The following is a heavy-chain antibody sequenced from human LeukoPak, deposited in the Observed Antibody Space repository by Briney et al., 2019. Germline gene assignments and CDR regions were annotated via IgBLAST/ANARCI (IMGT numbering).Heavy chain of an antibody. D-gene: IGHD5-18*01. Sequence: GASVKVSCKASGYTFTSYAMHWVRQAPGQRLEWMGWINAGNGNTKYSQKFQGRVTITRDTSASTAYMELSSLRSEDTAVYYCARMEWIQLWVFDYWGQGTLVTVSS. J-gene: IGHJ4*02. CDR2: INAGNGNT. CDR1: GYTFTSYA. CDR3: ARMEWIQLWVFDY. V-gene: IGHV1-3*01.